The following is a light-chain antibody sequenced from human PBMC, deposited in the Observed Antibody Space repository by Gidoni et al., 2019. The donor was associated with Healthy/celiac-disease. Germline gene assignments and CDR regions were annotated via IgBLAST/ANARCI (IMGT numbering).Light chain of an antibody. J-gene: IGKJ5*01. Sequence: ERVLRQSPATLSLSPGERATLSCRASQSVSSYLAWYQQKPGQAPRLLIYDASNRATGIPARFSGSGSGTDFTLTIRSLEPEDFAVYSCQQRSNWPPITFGQGTRLEIK. CDR1: QSVSSY. CDR3: QQRSNWPPIT. CDR2: DAS. V-gene: IGKV3-11*01.